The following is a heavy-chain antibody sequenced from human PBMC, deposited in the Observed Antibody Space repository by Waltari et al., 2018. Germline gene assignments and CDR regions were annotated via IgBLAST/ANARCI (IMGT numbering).Heavy chain of an antibody. D-gene: IGHD4-17*01. CDR1: GYSFTSYW. Sequence: SCKGAGYSFTSYWIGWVRQMPGKGLEWMGIIYPGDSDTRYSPSFQGQVTISADKSISTAYLQWSSLKASDTAMYYCARHTDYGGNSGEDYFDYWGQGTLVTVSS. CDR2: IYPGDSDT. CDR3: ARHTDYGGNSGEDYFDY. V-gene: IGHV5-51*01. J-gene: IGHJ4*02.